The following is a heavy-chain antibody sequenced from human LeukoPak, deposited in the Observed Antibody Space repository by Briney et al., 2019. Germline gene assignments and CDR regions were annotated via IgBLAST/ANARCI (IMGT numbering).Heavy chain of an antibody. CDR1: GYTFTSYG. Sequence: ASVKVSCKASGYTFTSYGISWARQAPGQGLEWMGWISAYNGNTNYAQKLQGRVTTTTDTSTSTAYMELRSLRSDDTAVYYCARDDYGDYPYYFDYWGQGTLVTVSS. V-gene: IGHV1-18*01. CDR3: ARDDYGDYPYYFDY. J-gene: IGHJ4*02. D-gene: IGHD4-17*01. CDR2: ISAYNGNT.